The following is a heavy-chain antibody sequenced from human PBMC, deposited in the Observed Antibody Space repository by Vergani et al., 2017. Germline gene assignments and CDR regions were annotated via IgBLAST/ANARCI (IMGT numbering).Heavy chain of an antibody. CDR3: AGEGYCTNGVCFTLFDV. CDR2: IRHDGIT. V-gene: IGHV4-34*01. D-gene: IGHD2-8*01. J-gene: IGHJ4*02. Sequence: QAQLQQWGAGLLKPSETLSLTCAIYGGSFNDYRWTWIRQPPGKGLEWIGEIRHDGITHYSPSLKSRVTISIDTSTHQFSLNLRSVTAADTAVYYCAGEGYCTNGVCFTLFDVWGQGALVTVSS. CDR1: GGSFNDYR.